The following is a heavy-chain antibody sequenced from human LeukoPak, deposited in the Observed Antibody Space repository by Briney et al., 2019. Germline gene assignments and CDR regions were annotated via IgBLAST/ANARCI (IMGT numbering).Heavy chain of an antibody. CDR1: GDSISSGDYY. CDR3: ARGGGYYSSDDWFDP. Sequence: SQTLSLTCTVSGDSISSGDYYWSWIRQPAGKGLEWIGRISSSGSTNYNPSLKSRVTISVDTSKNQFSLKLSSVTAADTAVYYCARGGGYYSSDDWFDPWGQGTLVTVSS. J-gene: IGHJ5*02. D-gene: IGHD3-22*01. V-gene: IGHV4-61*02. CDR2: ISSSGST.